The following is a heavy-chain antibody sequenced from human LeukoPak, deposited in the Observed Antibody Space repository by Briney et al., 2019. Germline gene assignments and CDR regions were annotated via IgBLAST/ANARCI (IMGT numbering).Heavy chain of an antibody. CDR3: ARPSPWENWFDP. CDR2: MNPSSGNT. CDR1: GYTFTSYD. Sequence: ASVKVSCKASGYTFTSYDINWVRQATGQGLEWMGWMNPSSGNTGYAQKFQGRVTMTRNTSISTAYMELSSLRSEDTAVYYCARPSPWENWFDPWGQGTLVTVSS. J-gene: IGHJ5*02. V-gene: IGHV1-8*01. D-gene: IGHD1-26*01.